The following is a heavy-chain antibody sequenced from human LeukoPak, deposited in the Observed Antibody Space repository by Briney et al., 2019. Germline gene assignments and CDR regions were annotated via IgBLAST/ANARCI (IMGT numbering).Heavy chain of an antibody. J-gene: IGHJ6*03. Sequence: GGSLRLSCAASGFTFNNYSMNWVRQAPGKGLEWVSYISGSSSGIYYADSVKGRFTISRDKAKNSLYLQMNSLRAEDTAVYYCASDTAVTVSYYYYYYMDVWGKGTTVTVSS. CDR3: ASDTAVTVSYYYYYYMDV. V-gene: IGHV3-48*01. D-gene: IGHD4-23*01. CDR1: GFTFNNYS. CDR2: ISGSSSGI.